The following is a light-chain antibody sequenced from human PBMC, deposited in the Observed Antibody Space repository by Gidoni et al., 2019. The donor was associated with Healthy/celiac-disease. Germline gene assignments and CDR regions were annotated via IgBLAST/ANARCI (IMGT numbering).Light chain of an antibody. V-gene: IGKV4-1*01. J-gene: IGKJ2*01. CDR1: QSVLYSSNNKNY. CDR2: CAS. Sequence: DIVMTQSPDALAVSLGERATIKGKSSQSVLYSSNNKNYLAWYQQKPGQPPKLLIYCASTRESGVPDRFSGSGSGTDFTLTISSLQAEDVAVYYCQQYYSTPGYTFGQGTKLEIK. CDR3: QQYYSTPGYT.